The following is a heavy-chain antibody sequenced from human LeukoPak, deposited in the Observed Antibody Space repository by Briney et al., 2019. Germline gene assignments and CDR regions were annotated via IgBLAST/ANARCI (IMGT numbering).Heavy chain of an antibody. CDR2: INPRGDAT. CDR3: AREGQQLKHFDY. Sequence: ASVKASCKASGNTFIGYWIHWVRQAPGQGLEWMGAINPRGDATIGAQKFQGRVTTTRDTSTSTVYLELSSLRSEDTAVYYCAREGQQLKHFDYWGQGTLVTVPS. D-gene: IGHD1-1*01. J-gene: IGHJ4*02. CDR1: GNTFIGYW. V-gene: IGHV1-46*01.